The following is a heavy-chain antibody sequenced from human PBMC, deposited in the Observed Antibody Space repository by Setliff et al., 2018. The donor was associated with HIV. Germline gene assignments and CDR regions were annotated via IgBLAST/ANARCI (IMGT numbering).Heavy chain of an antibody. J-gene: IGHJ5*01. CDR2: INAANGHA. D-gene: IGHD3-10*01. Sequence: ASVKVSCKASRFTFSKSAIHWVRQARGQRLELMAWINAANGHAKYSQKFQGRVTITRDTSATIAYMELSSLTGEETAIYFCARTDYDSGKSVLDSWGQGTLVTSPQ. CDR3: ARTDYDSGKSVLDS. CDR1: RFTFSKSA. V-gene: IGHV1-3*01.